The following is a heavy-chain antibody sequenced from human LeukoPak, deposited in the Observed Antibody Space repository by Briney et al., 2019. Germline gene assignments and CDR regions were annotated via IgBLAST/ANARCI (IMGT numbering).Heavy chain of an antibody. J-gene: IGHJ6*03. D-gene: IGHD3-3*01. Sequence: LETLSLTCTVSGGSISSYYWSWIRQPPGKGLEWIGYIYTSGSTNYNPSLKSRVTISVDTSKNQFSLKLSSVTAADTAVYYCARTNYDFWSGYSDYYYYYYMDVWGKGTTVTVSS. V-gene: IGHV4-4*09. CDR1: GGSISSYY. CDR3: ARTNYDFWSGYSDYYYYYYMDV. CDR2: IYTSGST.